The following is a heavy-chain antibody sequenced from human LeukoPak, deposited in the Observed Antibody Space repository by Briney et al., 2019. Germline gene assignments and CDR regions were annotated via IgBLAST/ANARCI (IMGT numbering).Heavy chain of an antibody. J-gene: IGHJ4*02. CDR1: GITLSNYG. Sequence: GGSLRLSCAVSGITLSNYGMSWVRQAPGKGLECGAGLSGSGGGTNYADSVQGRFSISRDNPKNTLYLPMNSLRAQDPAVYFCATRGVVIRLLLVGFHKEAYYFDSWGQGALVTVSS. CDR3: ATRGVVIRLLLVGFHKEAYYFDS. D-gene: IGHD3-10*01. CDR2: LSGSGGGT. V-gene: IGHV3-23*01.